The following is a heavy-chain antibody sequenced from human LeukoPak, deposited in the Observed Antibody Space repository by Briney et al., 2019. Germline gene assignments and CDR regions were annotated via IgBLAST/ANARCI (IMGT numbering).Heavy chain of an antibody. CDR1: GFTFSSYS. Sequence: GGSLRLSCAASGFTFSSYSLNWVRQAPGKGLEWVSSISSSSSYIYYADSVKGRFTISRDNAKNSLYLQMNGLRAEDTAAYTCARGGNWNDFDYWGQGTLVTVSS. V-gene: IGHV3-21*01. CDR2: ISSSSSYI. J-gene: IGHJ4*02. CDR3: ARGGNWNDFDY. D-gene: IGHD1-1*01.